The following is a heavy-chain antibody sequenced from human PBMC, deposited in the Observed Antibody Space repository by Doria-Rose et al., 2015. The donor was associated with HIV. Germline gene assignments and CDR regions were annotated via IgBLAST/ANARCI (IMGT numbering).Heavy chain of an antibody. V-gene: IGHV2-26*01. CDR1: GVSLSSPGLG. Sequence: QLTLKESGPVLVKPTETLTLTCTVSGVSLSSPGLGVSWIRQPPGKALEWLANIFSDDERSYLTSLKSRLTISTSTSKSQVVLTMTDMDPVDTATYYCARIKSSRWYHKYYFDFWGQGTLVIVSA. CDR2: IFSDDER. CDR3: ARIKSSRWYHKYYFDF. J-gene: IGHJ4*02. D-gene: IGHD6-13*01.